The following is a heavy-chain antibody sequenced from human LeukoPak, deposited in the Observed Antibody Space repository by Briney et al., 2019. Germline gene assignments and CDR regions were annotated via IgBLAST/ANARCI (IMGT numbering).Heavy chain of an antibody. CDR3: ARIKWAVTND. J-gene: IGHJ4*02. CDR2: INPNSGGT. V-gene: IGHV1-2*02. Sequence: ASVKVSCKTSGYTFTAYYIHWVRQAPGQGLEWMGWINPNSGGTNYGQNLQGRVTMTRDTSISTAYMELSSLTSDDTAIYYCARIKWAVTNDWGQGSLVTVSS. CDR1: GYTFTAYY. D-gene: IGHD3-10*01.